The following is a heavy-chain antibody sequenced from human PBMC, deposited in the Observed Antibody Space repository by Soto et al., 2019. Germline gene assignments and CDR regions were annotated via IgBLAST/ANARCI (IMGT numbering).Heavy chain of an antibody. CDR3: ARDFQHYYGSGTPWSYLQKKSRYDYGMDV. D-gene: IGHD3-10*01. CDR2: IIPIVGTA. Sequence: QVQLVQSGAEVKKPGSSVKVSCKASGGTFSSYAISWVRQAPGQGLEWMGGIIPIVGTANYAQKFQGRVTITADESTSTAYMELCSLRSEDTAVYYCARDFQHYYGSGTPWSYLQKKSRYDYGMDVWGQGTTVTVSS. CDR1: GGTFSSYA. J-gene: IGHJ6*02. V-gene: IGHV1-69*01.